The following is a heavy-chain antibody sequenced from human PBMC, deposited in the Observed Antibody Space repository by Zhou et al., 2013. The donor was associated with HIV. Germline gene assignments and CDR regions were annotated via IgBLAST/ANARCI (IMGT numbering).Heavy chain of an antibody. J-gene: IGHJ4*02. CDR1: GYTLMNYG. D-gene: IGHD2-2*01. V-gene: IGHV1-18*04. CDR3: ARACRSSTSCYLWDDY. Sequence: QGQLVQSGAEVKKPGASVKVSCKASGYTLMNYGITWVRQAPAKGLEWMGWISAHNGDSNYAQRFQGRITMTTDTSTNTAYMDLTSLTSDDTAVYYCARACRSSTSCYLWDDYWAREPWSPSPQ. CDR2: ISAHNGDS.